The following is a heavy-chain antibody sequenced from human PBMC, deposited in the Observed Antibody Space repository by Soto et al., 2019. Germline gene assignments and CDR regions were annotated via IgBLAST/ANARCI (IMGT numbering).Heavy chain of an antibody. CDR3: ARVGALGSSSCFDY. J-gene: IGHJ4*02. CDR1: GGSFSGYY. CDR2: INHSGST. Sequence: QVQLQQWGAGLLKPSETLSLTCAVYGGSFSGYYWSWIRQPPGKGLEWIGEINHSGSTNYNPYLKSRVTISVDTSKHQLSLKLSSVTAADPAVYYCARVGALGSSSCFDYWGQGTLVTVSS. D-gene: IGHD6-13*01. V-gene: IGHV4-34*01.